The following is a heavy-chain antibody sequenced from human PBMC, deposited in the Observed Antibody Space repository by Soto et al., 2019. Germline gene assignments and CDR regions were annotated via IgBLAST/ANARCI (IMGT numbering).Heavy chain of an antibody. J-gene: IGHJ4*02. CDR2: ISYSGST. D-gene: IGHD3-22*01. Sequence: QLQLQESGPGLVKPSETLSLTCAVSGGSISSSSYYWGWIRQPPGKGLEWIGSISYSGSTYYNPSRKSRVTISVETSKNQFSLKLSSVTAADTAVYYCASYYYDSSGYYYVPGVYWGQGTLVTVSS. CDR1: GGSISSSSYY. CDR3: ASYYYDSSGYYYVPGVY. V-gene: IGHV4-39*01.